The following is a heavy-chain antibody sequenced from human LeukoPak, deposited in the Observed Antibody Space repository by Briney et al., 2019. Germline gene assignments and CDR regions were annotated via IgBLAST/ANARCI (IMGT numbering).Heavy chain of an antibody. Sequence: SETLSLTCTVSGGSISSSSYYWAWIRQPPGKGLEWVGSIYYSGNTYYKSSLKSRVTIAVDTSKNQFSLKLNSVTAADTAVYYCARESYYDSSGYSHDAFDIWGQGTMVTVSS. D-gene: IGHD3-22*01. CDR3: ARESYYDSSGYSHDAFDI. CDR1: GGSISSSSYY. V-gene: IGHV4-39*07. CDR2: IYYSGNT. J-gene: IGHJ3*02.